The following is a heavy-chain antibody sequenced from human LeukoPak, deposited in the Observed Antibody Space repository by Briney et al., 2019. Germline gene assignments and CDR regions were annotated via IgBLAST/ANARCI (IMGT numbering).Heavy chain of an antibody. V-gene: IGHV5-51*01. J-gene: IGHJ5*02. CDR3: ARVDSSAYSRWFDP. CDR2: IYPGDSDT. D-gene: IGHD3-22*01. CDR1: GYSFTNYW. Sequence: GASLKISCKGSGYSFTNYWIAWVRQLPGKGLEWMGIIYPGDSDTRYSPSFQGQVTFSAEKSISTAYLQWSSLKASDTAMYYCARVDSSAYSRWFDPWGQGTLVTVSS.